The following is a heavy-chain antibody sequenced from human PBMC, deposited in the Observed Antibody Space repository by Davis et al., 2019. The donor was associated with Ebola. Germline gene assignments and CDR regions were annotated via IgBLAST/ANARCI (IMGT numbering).Heavy chain of an antibody. D-gene: IGHD1-26*01. CDR2: IWYDGSNK. J-gene: IGHJ5*02. CDR1: GFTFSGSA. CDR3: ARDRGYGSYNWFDP. V-gene: IGHV3-33*08. Sequence: PGGSLRLSCAASGFTFSGSAMHWVRQAPGKGLEWVAVIWYDGSNKYYADSVKGRFTISRDNSKNTLYLQMNSLRAEDTAVYYCARDRGYGSYNWFDPWGQGTLVTVSS.